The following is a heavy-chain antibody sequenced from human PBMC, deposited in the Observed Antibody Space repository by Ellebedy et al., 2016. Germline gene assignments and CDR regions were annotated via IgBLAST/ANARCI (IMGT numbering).Heavy chain of an antibody. V-gene: IGHV3-21*01. CDR3: SGEAADYGDYPRYYYYGMDV. J-gene: IGHJ6*02. CDR2: ISSSSSYI. Sequence: GESLKISCAASGFTFSSYSMNWVRQAPGKGLEWVSSISSSSSYIYYADSVKGRFTISRDNAKNSLYLQMNSLRAEDTAVYYCSGEAADYGDYPRYYYYGMDVWGQGTTVTVSS. CDR1: GFTFSSYS. D-gene: IGHD4-17*01.